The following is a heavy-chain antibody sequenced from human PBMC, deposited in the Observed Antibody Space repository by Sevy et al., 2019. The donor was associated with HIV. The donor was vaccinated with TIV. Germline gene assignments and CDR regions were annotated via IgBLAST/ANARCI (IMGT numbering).Heavy chain of an antibody. CDR2: ISAGGYST. CDR3: AKDFSDVYYYDSSATVDY. D-gene: IGHD3-22*01. Sequence: GGSLRLSCAASGIAFSTYAMFWVRQAPGKGLEWVSSISAGGYSTYYADSVKGRFTLSRDNSRNTLDLQMNSLRADDTAVYDCAKDFSDVYYYDSSATVDYWGQGTLVTVSS. V-gene: IGHV3-23*01. J-gene: IGHJ4*02. CDR1: GIAFSTYA.